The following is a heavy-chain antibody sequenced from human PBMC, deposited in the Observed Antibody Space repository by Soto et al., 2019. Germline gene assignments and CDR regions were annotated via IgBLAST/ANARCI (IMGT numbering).Heavy chain of an antibody. V-gene: IGHV3-9*01. Sequence: EVQLVESGGGLVQPGRSLRLSCAASGFTFDDYAMHWVRQAPGKGLEWVSGISWNSGSIGYADSVKGRFTISRDNAKNSLSLQMNSLRAEDTALYYCAKDISPRPVVVVPAASFAYWGQGTLVTVSS. CDR1: GFTFDDYA. J-gene: IGHJ4*02. D-gene: IGHD2-2*01. CDR2: ISWNSGSI. CDR3: AKDISPRPVVVVPAASFAY.